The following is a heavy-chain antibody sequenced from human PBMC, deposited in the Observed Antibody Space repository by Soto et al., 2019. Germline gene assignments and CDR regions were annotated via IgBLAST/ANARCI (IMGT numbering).Heavy chain of an antibody. J-gene: IGHJ6*02. CDR2: INHSGST. CDR3: ARYSSGWYNSNYYYGMDV. CDR1: GGSFSDDY. Sequence: SETLSLTCAVYGGSFSDDYWSWIRQPPGKGLEWIGEINHSGSTNYNPSLKSRVTISVDTSKNQFSLKLSSVTAADTAVYYCARYSSGWYNSNYYYGMDVWGQGTTVTVSS. V-gene: IGHV4-34*01. D-gene: IGHD6-19*01.